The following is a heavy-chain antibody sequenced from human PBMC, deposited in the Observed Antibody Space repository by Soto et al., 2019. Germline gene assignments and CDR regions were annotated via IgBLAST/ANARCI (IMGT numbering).Heavy chain of an antibody. V-gene: IGHV3-21*01. CDR2: IGSSGSYI. CDR3: ARDQPAADVNWFDP. CDR1: GFTFSSDR. D-gene: IGHD6-25*01. Sequence: PGGSLRLSCAXYGFTFSSDRMSRGDQAAGKGLWWVSSIGSSGSYIYYADSVKCRFTSSRDNSKNSLYLQMNSLRAEDTALCYGARDQPAADVNWFDPWGQGTLVTVSS. J-gene: IGHJ5*02.